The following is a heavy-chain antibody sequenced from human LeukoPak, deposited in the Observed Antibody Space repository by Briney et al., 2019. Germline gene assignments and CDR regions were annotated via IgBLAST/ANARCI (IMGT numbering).Heavy chain of an antibody. V-gene: IGHV3-21*01. J-gene: IGHJ5*02. D-gene: IGHD2-15*01. CDR2: ISSSRTYI. CDR3: ATSRDSASRWFDP. CDR1: GVSFNNYT. Sequence: NPVGSLRLSCAASGVSFNNYTFNWVRQAPGKGLGWVASISSSRTYIFYADSVQGRFPTPRDNSKNSVYLQMDRLTTDDTAVYYCATSRDSASRWFDPWGQGTLVTVSS.